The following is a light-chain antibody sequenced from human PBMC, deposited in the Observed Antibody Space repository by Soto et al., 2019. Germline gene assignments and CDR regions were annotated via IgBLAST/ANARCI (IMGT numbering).Light chain of an antibody. CDR3: QQRTTWPLT. CDR1: QSVSHH. V-gene: IGKV3-11*01. CDR2: DAS. Sequence: EIVLTQSPATLSLSPGERATLSCRASQSVSHHLAWHQQKPGQAPRLLMYDASKRATGIPARFSGSGSGTDFTLTIDSLEPEDFAVYYCQQRTTWPLTFGGGTKVEI. J-gene: IGKJ4*01.